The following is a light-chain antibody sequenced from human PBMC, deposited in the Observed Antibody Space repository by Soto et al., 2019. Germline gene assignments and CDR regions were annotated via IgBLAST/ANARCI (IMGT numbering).Light chain of an antibody. J-gene: IGKJ3*01. CDR2: GAS. CDR1: QTVTSNR. Sequence: EMVLTQSPGTLSLSPGERATLSCRASQTVTSNRLAWYQQKPGQAPRLLIYGASRRATGIPDRFSGSGSGTDFTLTISRLESQVSAVSYFQLYASLYSGFAFGPGTTLDTK. V-gene: IGKV3-20*01. CDR3: QLYASLYSGFA.